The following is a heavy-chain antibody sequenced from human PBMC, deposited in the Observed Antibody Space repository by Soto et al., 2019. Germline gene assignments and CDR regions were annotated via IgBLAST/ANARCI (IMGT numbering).Heavy chain of an antibody. V-gene: IGHV3-33*01. J-gene: IGHJ6*02. CDR2: IWYDGSNK. CDR1: GFTFSSYG. Sequence: GGSLRLSCAASGFTFSSYGMHWVRQAPGKGLEWVAVIWYDGSNKYYADSVKGRFTISRDNSKNTLYLQMNSLRDEDTAVYYCARDPSYYDILTGFYYYGMDVWGQGTTVTVSS. D-gene: IGHD3-9*01. CDR3: ARDPSYYDILTGFYYYGMDV.